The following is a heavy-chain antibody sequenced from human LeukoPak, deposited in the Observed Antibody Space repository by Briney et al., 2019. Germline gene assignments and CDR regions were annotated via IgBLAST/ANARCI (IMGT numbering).Heavy chain of an antibody. J-gene: IGHJ3*02. V-gene: IGHV4-61*01. CDR2: IYYSGST. Sequence: SETLSLTCAVSGYSISSGYYWGWIRQPPGKGLEWIGYIYYSGSTNYNPSLKSRVTISVDTSKNQFSLKLSSVTAADTAVYYCARVLRYCSSTSCYINDAFDIWGQGTMVTVSS. CDR1: GYSISSGYY. D-gene: IGHD2-2*02. CDR3: ARVLRYCSSTSCYINDAFDI.